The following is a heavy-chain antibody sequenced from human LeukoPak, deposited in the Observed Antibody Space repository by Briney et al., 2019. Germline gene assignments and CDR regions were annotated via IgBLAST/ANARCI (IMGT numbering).Heavy chain of an antibody. CDR3: AKAYYYDSSGYFDDAFDI. Sequence: PGGSLRLSCAASEFTFSSYAMSWVRQAPGKGLEWVSVISGSGDNTYYADSVKGRFTISRDNSKNTLYLQMNSLRAEDTAVYYCAKAYYYDSSGYFDDAFDIWGQGTMVTVSS. J-gene: IGHJ3*02. CDR2: ISGSGDNT. D-gene: IGHD3-22*01. V-gene: IGHV3-23*01. CDR1: EFTFSSYA.